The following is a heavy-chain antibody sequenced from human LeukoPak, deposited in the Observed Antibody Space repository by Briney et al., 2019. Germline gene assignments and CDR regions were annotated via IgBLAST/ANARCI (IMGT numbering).Heavy chain of an antibody. Sequence: SETLSLTCAVYGGSFSGYYWSWIRQPPGKGLEWIGEINHSGSTNYNPSLKSRVTISVDTSKNQFSLKLSSVTAADTAIYYCARTPYSNEWELLGYFDFWGQGTRVAVSS. CDR1: GGSFSGYY. J-gene: IGHJ4*02. V-gene: IGHV4-34*01. CDR3: ARTPYSNEWELLGYFDF. D-gene: IGHD1-26*01. CDR2: INHSGST.